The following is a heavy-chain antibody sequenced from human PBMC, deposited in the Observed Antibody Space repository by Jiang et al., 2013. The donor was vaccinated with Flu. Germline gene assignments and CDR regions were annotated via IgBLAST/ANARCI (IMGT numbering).Heavy chain of an antibody. CDR2: LYWDDGK. Sequence: KPTQTLTLTCTFSGFSLTTHAGGVGWIRQPPGKALEWLALLYWDDGKEYSPSLRTRLSITKDISKSQVILTMTNMDPADTATYFCAHKMAMAAITEAFDIWGQGTMVTIST. D-gene: IGHD5-24*01. CDR3: AHKMAMAAITEAFDI. CDR1: GFSLTTHAGG. V-gene: IGHV2-5*06. J-gene: IGHJ3*02.